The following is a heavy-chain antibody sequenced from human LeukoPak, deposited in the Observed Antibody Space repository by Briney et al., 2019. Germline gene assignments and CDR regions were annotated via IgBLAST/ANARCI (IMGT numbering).Heavy chain of an antibody. V-gene: IGHV5-51*01. J-gene: IGHJ4*02. CDR1: GYRFTSHW. Sequence: GESLKISCKGSGYRFTSHWIGWVRQMPGKGLEWMGIIYPGDSETRYSPSFQGQVTISADKSISTAYLQWSSLKASDTAMYYCARRIAVSATFDYWGQGTLVTVSS. D-gene: IGHD6-13*01. CDR2: IYPGDSET. CDR3: ARRIAVSATFDY.